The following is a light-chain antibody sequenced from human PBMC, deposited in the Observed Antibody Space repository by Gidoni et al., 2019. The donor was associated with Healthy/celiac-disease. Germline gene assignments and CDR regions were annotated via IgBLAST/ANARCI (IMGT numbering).Light chain of an antibody. CDR1: QSVSSY. V-gene: IGKV3-11*01. CDR3: QQRSNWVPWT. Sequence: EIVLTQSPATLSLSPGERATLSCRASQSVSSYLAWYQPKPGQAPRLLIYDASSGSGTDFTLTISSLEPEDFAVYYCQQRSNWVPWTFGQGTKVEIK. J-gene: IGKJ1*01. CDR2: DAS.